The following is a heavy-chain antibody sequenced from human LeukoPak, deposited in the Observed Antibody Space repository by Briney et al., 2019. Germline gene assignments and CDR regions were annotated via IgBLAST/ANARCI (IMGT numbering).Heavy chain of an antibody. J-gene: IGHJ5*02. Sequence: GGSLRLSCAASGFTVSSNYMSWVRQAPGKGLEWVSAISDSGVSTYYADAVKGRFTVSRDNSRNTLYLQMNSLRAEDTAVYYCAKDSYGSGSLNWFDPWGQGTLVTVTS. D-gene: IGHD3-10*01. CDR3: AKDSYGSGSLNWFDP. CDR1: GFTVSSNY. CDR2: ISDSGVST. V-gene: IGHV3-23*01.